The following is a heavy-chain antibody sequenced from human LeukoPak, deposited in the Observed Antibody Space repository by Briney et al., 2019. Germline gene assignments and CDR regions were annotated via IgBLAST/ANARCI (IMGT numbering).Heavy chain of an antibody. CDR3: ARDHCSGGSCYPGWFDP. V-gene: IGHV4-59*01. Sequence: PSETLSLTCTVPGGSISSYYWSWVRQPPGKGLEWIGYIYTSGSTIYNPSLKSRVTISIDTSRNQFSLRLSSVAAADTAVYYCARDHCSGGSCYPGWFDPWGQGTLVTVSS. D-gene: IGHD2-15*01. CDR2: IYTSGST. CDR1: GGSISSYY. J-gene: IGHJ5*02.